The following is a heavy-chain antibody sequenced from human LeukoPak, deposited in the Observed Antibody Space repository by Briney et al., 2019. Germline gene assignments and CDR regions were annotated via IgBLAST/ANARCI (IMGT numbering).Heavy chain of an antibody. Sequence: SQTLSLTCTVSGGSISSGDYYWSWIRQPPRKGLEWIGYIYYSGSTYYNPSLKSRVTISVDTSKNQFSLKLSSVTAADTAVYYCARALPCSGGSCYPTPDGMDVWGQGTTVTVSS. CDR1: GGSISSGDYY. V-gene: IGHV4-30-4*01. CDR2: IYYSGST. J-gene: IGHJ6*02. CDR3: ARALPCSGGSCYPTPDGMDV. D-gene: IGHD2-15*01.